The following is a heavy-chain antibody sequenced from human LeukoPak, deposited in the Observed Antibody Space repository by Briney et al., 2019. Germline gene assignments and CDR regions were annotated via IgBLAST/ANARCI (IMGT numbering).Heavy chain of an antibody. J-gene: IGHJ4*02. Sequence: SETLSLTCAVSGDSISSYSWTWIRQLPGTGLEWIGHVYAGGITTYNRSLQGRVTMSIDTSKSQFSLKVRSVTAADTAVYYCASTRDYSGSGSYYYWGQGTLVTVSS. CDR1: GDSISSYS. CDR3: ASTRDYSGSGSYYY. CDR2: VYAGGIT. V-gene: IGHV4-4*09. D-gene: IGHD3-10*01.